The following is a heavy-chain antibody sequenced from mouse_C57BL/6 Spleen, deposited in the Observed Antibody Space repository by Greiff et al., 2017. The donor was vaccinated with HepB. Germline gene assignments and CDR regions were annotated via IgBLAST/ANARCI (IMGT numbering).Heavy chain of an antibody. CDR3: AKWEIPDYYGSGYDY. J-gene: IGHJ2*01. CDR1: GYTFTSYG. Sequence: VQLQQSGAELAKPGASVKLSCKASGYTFTSYGMHWVKQRPGQGLEWIGYINPSSGYTKYNQKFKDKATLTADKSYSTAYMQLSSLTYEDSAVYYCAKWEIPDYYGSGYDYWGQGTTLTVSS. CDR2: INPSSGYT. V-gene: IGHV1-7*01. D-gene: IGHD1-1*01.